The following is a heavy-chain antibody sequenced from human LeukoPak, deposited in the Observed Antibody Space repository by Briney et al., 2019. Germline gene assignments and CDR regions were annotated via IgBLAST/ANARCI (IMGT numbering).Heavy chain of an antibody. Sequence: GSSVKVSCMASGGTFSSYAISWVRQAPEQGLEWMGGIIPIFGTANYAQKFQGRVTITTDESTSTAYMELSSLRSEDTAVYYCARGTSGSYYSGYWGQGTLVTVSS. J-gene: IGHJ4*02. CDR3: ARGTSGSYYSGY. V-gene: IGHV1-69*05. CDR2: IIPIFGTA. CDR1: GGTFSSYA. D-gene: IGHD1-26*01.